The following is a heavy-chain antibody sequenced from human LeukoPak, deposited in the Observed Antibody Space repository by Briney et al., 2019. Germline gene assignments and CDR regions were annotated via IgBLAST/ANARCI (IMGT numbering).Heavy chain of an antibody. CDR2: IYYSGST. J-gene: IGHJ3*02. V-gene: IGHV4-59*01. CDR3: ARGGLYYYGSGSYYSFVSVDAFDI. D-gene: IGHD3-10*01. CDR1: GGSISSYY. Sequence: SETLSLTCTVSGGSISSYYWSWIRQPPGKGLEWIGYIYYSGSTNYNPSLKSRVTISVDTSKNQFSLKLSSVSAADTAVYYCARGGLYYYGSGSYYSFVSVDAFDIWGQGTMVTVSS.